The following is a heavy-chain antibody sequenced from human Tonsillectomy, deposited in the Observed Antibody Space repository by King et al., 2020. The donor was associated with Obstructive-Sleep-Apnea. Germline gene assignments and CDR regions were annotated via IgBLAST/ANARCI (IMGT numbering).Heavy chain of an antibody. Sequence: VQLQESGPGLVKPSETLSLTCTVSGGSISSYYWSWIRQPPGKGLEWIGYIFYSGSANYNPSLKSRVTISVDTSKNQFSLKLSSVTAADTAVYYCASSTEGGSSAYYSKEYFQHWGQGTLVTVSS. V-gene: IGHV4-59*08. CDR3: ASSTEGGSSAYYSKEYFQH. CDR2: IFYSGSA. CDR1: GGSISSYY. D-gene: IGHD3-22*01. J-gene: IGHJ1*01.